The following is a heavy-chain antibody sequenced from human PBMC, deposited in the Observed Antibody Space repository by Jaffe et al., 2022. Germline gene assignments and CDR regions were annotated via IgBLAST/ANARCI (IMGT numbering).Heavy chain of an antibody. Sequence: QVQLVQSGAEVKKPGASVKVSCKASGYTFTGYYMHWVRQAPGQGLEWMGRINPNSGGTNYAQKFQGRVTMTRDTSISTAYMELSRLRSDDTAVYYCARASGRITIFGVVTHNWFDPWGQGTLVTVSS. V-gene: IGHV1-2*06. D-gene: IGHD3-3*01. J-gene: IGHJ5*02. CDR3: ARASGRITIFGVVTHNWFDP. CDR2: INPNSGGT. CDR1: GYTFTGYY.